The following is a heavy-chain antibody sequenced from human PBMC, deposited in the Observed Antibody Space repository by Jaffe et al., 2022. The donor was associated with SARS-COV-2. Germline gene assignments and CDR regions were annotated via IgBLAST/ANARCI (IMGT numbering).Heavy chain of an antibody. CDR1: GFTFSSYG. CDR3: ARDLFSSGYTYYDFWTPKTGMDV. CDR2: IWYDGSNK. J-gene: IGHJ6*02. D-gene: IGHD3-3*01. Sequence: QVQLVESGGGVVQPGRSLRLSCAASGFTFSSYGMHWVRQAPGKGLEWVAVIWYDGSNKYYADSVKGRFTISRDNSKNTLYLQMNSLRAEDTAVYYCARDLFSSGYTYYDFWTPKTGMDVWGQGTTVTVSS. V-gene: IGHV3-33*01.